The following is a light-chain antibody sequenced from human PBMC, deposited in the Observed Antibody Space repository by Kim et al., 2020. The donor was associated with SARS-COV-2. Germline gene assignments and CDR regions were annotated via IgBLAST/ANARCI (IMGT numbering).Light chain of an antibody. CDR3: CSYASSGTLI. V-gene: IGLV2-14*03. CDR2: DVT. J-gene: IGLJ2*01. CDR1: SSDVGNYNY. Sequence: GQSITLSCTGTSSDVGNYNYVSLYQHHPGEAPKVMIYDVTKRPSGVSNRFFGSKSGNTAALTISWLQTEDEADYYCCSYASSGTLIFGGGTQLTVL.